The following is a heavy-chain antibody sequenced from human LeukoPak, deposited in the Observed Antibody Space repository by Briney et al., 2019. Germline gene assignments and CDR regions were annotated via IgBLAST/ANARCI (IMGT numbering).Heavy chain of an antibody. CDR2: IYYSGST. D-gene: IGHD4-17*01. V-gene: IGHV4-39*01. CDR1: GGSISSSSYY. CDR3: ARTGGDYGVYVFDY. J-gene: IGHJ4*02. Sequence: SETLSLTCTVSGGSISSSSYYWGWIRQPPGKGLEWIGSIYYSGSTYYNPSLKSRVTISVDTSKNQFSLKLSSVTAADTAVYYCARTGGDYGVYVFDYWGQGTLVTVSS.